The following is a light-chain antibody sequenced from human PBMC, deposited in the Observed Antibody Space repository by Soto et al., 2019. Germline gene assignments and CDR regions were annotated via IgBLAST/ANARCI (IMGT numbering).Light chain of an antibody. CDR1: ISNIGSNFD. J-gene: IGLJ1*01. CDR3: SLYTSENTYV. CDR2: GNS. Sequence: QSVLTQPPSVSGAPGQRVTISCTGSISNIGSNFDVHWYQQLPGTAPKLLIFGNSNRPSGVPDRFSGSKSGNTASLTISGLQAADEADYYCSLYTSENTYVFGTGTKLTVL. V-gene: IGLV1-40*01.